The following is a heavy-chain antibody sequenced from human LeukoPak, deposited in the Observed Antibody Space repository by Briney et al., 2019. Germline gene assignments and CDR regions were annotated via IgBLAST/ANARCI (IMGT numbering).Heavy chain of an antibody. J-gene: IGHJ4*02. CDR3: ARAKGSSSWFPSSFDY. Sequence: GGSLRLSCAASGFTFSSYAMHWVRQAPGKGLEWVAVISYDGSNKYYADSVKGRFTISRDNSKNTLYLQMNSLRAEDTAVYYCARAKGSSSWFPSSFDYWGQGTLVTVSS. V-gene: IGHV3-30-3*01. D-gene: IGHD6-13*01. CDR1: GFTFSSYA. CDR2: ISYDGSNK.